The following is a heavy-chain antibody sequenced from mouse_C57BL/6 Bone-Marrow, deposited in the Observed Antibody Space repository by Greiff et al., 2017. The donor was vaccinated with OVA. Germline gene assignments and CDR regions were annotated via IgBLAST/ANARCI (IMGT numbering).Heavy chain of an antibody. CDR1: GFNITDDY. V-gene: IGHV14-4*01. D-gene: IGHD2-5*01. J-gene: IGHJ3*01. Sequence: EVQLQQSGAELVRPGASVKLSCTASGFNITDDYMHWVKQRPEQGLEWIGWIDPENGDTEYASKFQGKATITADTSSNTAYLQLSSLTSEDTAVDYCTRAYYSNSWFADWGQGTLVTVSA. CDR3: TRAYYSNSWFAD. CDR2: IDPENGDT.